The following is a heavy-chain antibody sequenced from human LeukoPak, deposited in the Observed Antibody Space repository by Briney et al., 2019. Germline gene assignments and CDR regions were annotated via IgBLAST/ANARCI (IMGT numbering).Heavy chain of an antibody. D-gene: IGHD3-10*01. CDR2: IYYSGST. Sequence: LETLSLTCTVSGGSISSSSYYWGWIRQPPGKGLEWIGSIYYSGSTYYNPSLKSRVTISVDTSKNQFSLKLSSVTAADTAVYYCARDSGSGPRGHDYWGQGTLVTVSS. V-gene: IGHV4-39*02. CDR3: ARDSGSGPRGHDY. J-gene: IGHJ4*02. CDR1: GGSISSSSYY.